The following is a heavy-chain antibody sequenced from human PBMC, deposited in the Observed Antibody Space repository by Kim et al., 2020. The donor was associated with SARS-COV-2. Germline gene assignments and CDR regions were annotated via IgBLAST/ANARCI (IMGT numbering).Heavy chain of an antibody. CDR3: AKDLGRVVVFPLDY. D-gene: IGHD2-15*01. V-gene: IGHV3-23*01. Sequence: GGSLRLSCAASGFTFSSYAMTWVRRAPGKGLEWVSVSGSGGSTYYADSVKGRFTVSRDKSKNTLYLQMNSLRAEDTAVYYCAKDLGRVVVFPLDYWGLGT. CDR2: SGSGGST. CDR1: GFTFSSYA. J-gene: IGHJ4*02.